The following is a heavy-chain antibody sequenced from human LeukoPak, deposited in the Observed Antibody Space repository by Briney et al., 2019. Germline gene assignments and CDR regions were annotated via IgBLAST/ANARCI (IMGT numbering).Heavy chain of an antibody. CDR2: ISSNGEST. CDR1: GFSFEEYA. CDR3: AKGSGTYQGPFDH. Sequence: PGRSLRLSCTASGFSFEEYAMQWVRQVPGKGLQWVSGISSNGESTVYADSVKGRFTISRDNAKNSLYLQMNILRTEDKALYYCAKGSGTYQGPFDHWGQGILVTVSS. J-gene: IGHJ4*02. D-gene: IGHD1-1*01. V-gene: IGHV3-9*01.